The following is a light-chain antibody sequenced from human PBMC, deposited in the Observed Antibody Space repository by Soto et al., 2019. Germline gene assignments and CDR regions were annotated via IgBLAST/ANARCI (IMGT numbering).Light chain of an antibody. CDR3: QSYDSSLSGSV. CDR2: GNS. V-gene: IGLV1-40*01. Sequence: QSVLTQPPSVSGAPGQRVTISCTGNTSNIGAGYAVHWYQQLPETAPKLLIYGNSIRPSGVPDRFSGSKSGTSASLAITGLRAEDWADYYCQSYDSSLSGSVFGGGTKLTVL. CDR1: TSNIGAGYA. J-gene: IGLJ2*01.